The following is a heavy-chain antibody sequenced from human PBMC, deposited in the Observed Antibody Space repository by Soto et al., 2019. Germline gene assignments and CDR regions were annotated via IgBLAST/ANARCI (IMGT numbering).Heavy chain of an antibody. Sequence: ASVKVSCKASGYPFSSIGISWVRQAPGQGLEWMGWISPYNRNTYYAQRLQGRVTMTTDTSTSTAYMELSSLRSDDTAVYFCARDLDGSGNYYTDYWGQGTLVTVSS. CDR3: ARDLDGSGNYYTDY. D-gene: IGHD3-10*01. J-gene: IGHJ4*02. V-gene: IGHV1-18*01. CDR2: ISPYNRNT. CDR1: GYPFSSIG.